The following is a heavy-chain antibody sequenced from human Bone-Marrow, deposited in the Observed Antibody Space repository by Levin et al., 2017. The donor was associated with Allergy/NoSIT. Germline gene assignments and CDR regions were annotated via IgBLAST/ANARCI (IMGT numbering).Heavy chain of an antibody. D-gene: IGHD4-17*01. CDR2: ISSSSSYI. Sequence: GGSLRLSCAASGFTFSSYSMNWVRQAPGKGLEWVSSISSSSSYIYYADSVKGRFTISRDNAKNSLYLQMNSLRAEDTAVYYCARHSIRFDDYGDYGGDYWGQGTLVTVSS. CDR3: ARHSIRFDDYGDYGGDY. V-gene: IGHV3-21*01. CDR1: GFTFSSYS. J-gene: IGHJ4*02.